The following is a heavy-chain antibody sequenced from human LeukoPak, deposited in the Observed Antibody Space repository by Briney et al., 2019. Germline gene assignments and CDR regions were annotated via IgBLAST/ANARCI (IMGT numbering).Heavy chain of an antibody. D-gene: IGHD6-19*01. CDR3: AKDHDNSGWFTPRNDY. Sequence: PGGSLRLSCAASGFTFSNYAMTWVRQAPGKGLEWVSSITGSGDYTYYTDSVKGRFTVSRDNSKNTLFLQMNSLRAEDTAVYYCAKDHDNSGWFTPRNDYWGQGTLVTVSS. J-gene: IGHJ4*02. V-gene: IGHV3-23*01. CDR2: ITGSGDYT. CDR1: GFTFSNYA.